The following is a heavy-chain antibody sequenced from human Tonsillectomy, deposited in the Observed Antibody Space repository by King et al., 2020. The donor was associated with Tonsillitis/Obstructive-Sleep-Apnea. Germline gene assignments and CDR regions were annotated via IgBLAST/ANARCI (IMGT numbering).Heavy chain of an antibody. J-gene: IGHJ6*03. Sequence: KQLVQSGPEVKKPGTSVKVSCKASGFTFTSSAVQWVRQARGQRLEWIGWIVLGSGNTNYAQKFQERVTITRDMSTSTAYMELSSLRSEDTAVYYCAAGGDYNILTGYRNYYMDVWGKGTTVTVSS. V-gene: IGHV1-58*01. CDR3: AAGGDYNILTGYRNYYMDV. CDR1: GFTFTSSA. D-gene: IGHD3-9*01. CDR2: IVLGSGNT.